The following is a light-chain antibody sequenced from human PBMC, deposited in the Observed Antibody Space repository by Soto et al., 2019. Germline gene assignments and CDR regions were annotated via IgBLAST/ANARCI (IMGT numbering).Light chain of an antibody. J-gene: IGKJ4*01. CDR2: GAS. CDR1: QSFNNNN. CDR3: QQYGSTPLT. Sequence: EIVLTQSPGTLSLSPGERATLSCRASQSFNNNNLAWYQQKPGQAPRLCIYGASTRATGIPDRFSGSGSGTDFTLTISRLEPEDFAVYYCQQYGSTPLTFGGGTKVEIK. V-gene: IGKV3-20*01.